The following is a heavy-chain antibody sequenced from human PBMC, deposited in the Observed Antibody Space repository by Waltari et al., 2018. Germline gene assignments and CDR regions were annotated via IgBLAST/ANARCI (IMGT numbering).Heavy chain of an antibody. J-gene: IGHJ6*02. D-gene: IGHD2-8*02. CDR2: INFATEDP. Sequence: QVQIVQSGTEVKKPGAAVKLSCSSSGSTFSSYALHWVRQAPGQRLEGMGYINFATEDPSYSRKFQGRPAISRDTSASALYMDLPSLLSEDTAIYFCARVRRYAINLYGSQGREDYYPLVVWGRGTTVIVSS. CDR1: GSTFSSYA. CDR3: ARVRRYAINLYGSQGREDYYPLVV. V-gene: IGHV1-3*01.